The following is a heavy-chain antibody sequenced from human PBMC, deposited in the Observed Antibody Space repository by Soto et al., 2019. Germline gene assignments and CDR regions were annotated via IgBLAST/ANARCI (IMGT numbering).Heavy chain of an antibody. CDR1: GGTFSSHA. CDR3: AVTVTGSRSPLAH. V-gene: IGHV1-69*06. D-gene: IGHD3-9*01. CDR2: IIPIYASP. J-gene: IGHJ4*02. Sequence: QVQLVQSGAEVKKPGSSMKVSCKASGGTFSSHAISWVRQAPGQGLEWMGGIIPIYASPNYAQNFQGRVTVTADKATSTAYLELSRLKFADSAIYYCAVTVTGSRSPLAHWGRGTLVIVSS.